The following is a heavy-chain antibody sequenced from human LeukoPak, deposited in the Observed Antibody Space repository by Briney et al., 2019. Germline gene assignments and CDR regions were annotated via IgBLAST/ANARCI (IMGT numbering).Heavy chain of an antibody. V-gene: IGHV1-18*01. CDR1: GYTFTSYG. Sequence: ASVKVSCKASGYTFTSYGISWVRQAPGQGLEWMGWISAYNGNTNYAQKLQGRVTMTTDTSTSTAYMELRSLRSEDTAVYYCARDLTMVRGVIINRFADSIGFDPWGQGTLVTVSS. D-gene: IGHD3-10*01. CDR2: ISAYNGNT. J-gene: IGHJ5*02. CDR3: ARDLTMVRGVIINRFADSIGFDP.